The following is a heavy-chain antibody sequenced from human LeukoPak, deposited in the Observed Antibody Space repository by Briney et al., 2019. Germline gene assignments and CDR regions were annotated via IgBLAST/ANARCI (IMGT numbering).Heavy chain of an antibody. J-gene: IGHJ4*02. CDR2: IYYSGST. CDR3: ARPRANWGFWRGPFDY. D-gene: IGHD7-27*01. V-gene: IGHV4-59*12. Sequence: PSETLSLTCTVSGGSISSYYWSWIRQPPGKGLEWIGYIYYSGSTNYNPSLKSRVTISVDTSKNQFSLKLSSVTAADTAVYYCARPRANWGFWRGPFDYWGQGTLVTVSS. CDR1: GGSISSYY.